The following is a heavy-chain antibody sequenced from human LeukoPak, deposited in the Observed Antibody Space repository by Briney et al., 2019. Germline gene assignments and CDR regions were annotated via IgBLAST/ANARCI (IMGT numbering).Heavy chain of an antibody. CDR3: ARGRNDNGGMFFDS. CDR2: ISYSGYT. V-gene: IGHV4-59*01. CDR1: GGSIRSYY. D-gene: IGHD4-23*01. Sequence: SETLSLTCTVSGGSIRSYYWSWIRQAPGKGLEWIGFISYSGYTSYSPSLKSRVAISVDTSKSQFSLRLSSMTAADTAIYYCARGRNDNGGMFFDSWAQGTLVTVSS. J-gene: IGHJ4*02.